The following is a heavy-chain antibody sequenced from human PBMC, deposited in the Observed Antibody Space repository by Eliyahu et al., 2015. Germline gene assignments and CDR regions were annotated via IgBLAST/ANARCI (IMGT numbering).Heavy chain of an antibody. V-gene: IGHV1-69*01. J-gene: IGHJ4*02. Sequence: QVQLVQSGAEVKXPGSSVXVSCKAXGAPFSXYAXXGVRQAPGXGLEWMGGIXPLFGTADYAQKFQDRVTITADASTSTAYMELNSLRSEDTAVYYCARVVRGDYAADYWGQGTLITVSS. CDR2: IXPLFGTA. CDR1: GAPFSXYA. D-gene: IGHD4-17*01. CDR3: ARVVRGDYAADY.